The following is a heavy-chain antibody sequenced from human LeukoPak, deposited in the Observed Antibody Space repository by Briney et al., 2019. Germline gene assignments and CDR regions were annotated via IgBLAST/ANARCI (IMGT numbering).Heavy chain of an antibody. CDR3: ARDGGWYKRGLDCFYYYMDV. D-gene: IGHD6-19*01. V-gene: IGHV3-7*03. J-gene: IGHJ6*03. CDR1: GFTFSSYW. Sequence: PGGSLRLSCAASGFTFSSYWMSWVRQAPGKGLEWVANIKQDGSEKYYVDSVKGRFTISRDNAKNSLYLQMNSLIAEDTALYYCARDGGWYKRGLDCFYYYMDVWGTGTTVTVSS. CDR2: IKQDGSEK.